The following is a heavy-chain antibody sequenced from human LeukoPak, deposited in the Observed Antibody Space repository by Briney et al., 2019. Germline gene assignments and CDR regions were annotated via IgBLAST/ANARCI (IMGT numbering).Heavy chain of an antibody. V-gene: IGHV3-7*01. D-gene: IGHD3-10*01. Sequence: GSLRLSCAVSGFPFSSYWMTWVRQAPGKGLEWVANIKQDGSEKNYVDSVKGRFTISRDNTKNSLYLQMNTMRAEDTAVYYCVRGFGNFDYWGQGTLVTVSS. J-gene: IGHJ4*02. CDR3: VRGFGNFDY. CDR2: IKQDGSEK. CDR1: GFPFSSYW.